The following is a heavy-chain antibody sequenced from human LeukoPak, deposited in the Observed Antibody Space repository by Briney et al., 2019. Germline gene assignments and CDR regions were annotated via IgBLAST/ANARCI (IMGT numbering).Heavy chain of an antibody. J-gene: IGHJ6*04. CDR3: ARVESHGSLGV. D-gene: IGHD3-3*01. CDR2: INTNTGNP. CDR1: GYTFTKYA. Sequence: GASVKVSCKVSGYTFTKYAMNWVRQAPGQGLEWMGWINTNTGNPKYAQGFTGRFVFSLDTSVSTAYLQTNSLKPEDTAVYFCARVESHGSLGVWGNGTTVTVSS. V-gene: IGHV7-4-1*02.